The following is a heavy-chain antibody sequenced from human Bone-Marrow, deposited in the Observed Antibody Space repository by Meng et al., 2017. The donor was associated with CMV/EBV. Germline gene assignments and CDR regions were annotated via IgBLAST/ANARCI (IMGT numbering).Heavy chain of an antibody. CDR2: VGSDSDYT. Sequence: GESLKISCEGSRFPLKGFTVNWVRQAPGKGLEWVSSVGSDSDYTTYADSVKGRFTMYRDDAKNSVYLLMNSLRVEDTATYYCARDKLTFGYETLSASYFDYWGQGTLVTVSS. V-gene: IGHV3-21*01. CDR3: ARDKLTFGYETLSASYFDY. D-gene: IGHD3-10*01. CDR1: RFPLKGFT. J-gene: IGHJ4*02.